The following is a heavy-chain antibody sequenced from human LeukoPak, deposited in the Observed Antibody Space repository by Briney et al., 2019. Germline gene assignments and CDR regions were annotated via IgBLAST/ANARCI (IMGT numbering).Heavy chain of an antibody. D-gene: IGHD3-22*01. J-gene: IGHJ4*02. CDR2: ISSGSNYI. CDR3: ATPLDYYDRSGYHQGGD. V-gene: IGHV3-21*04. Sequence: GGSLRLSCVASGFTFSSYSMNWVRQAPGKGLEWVASISSGSNYIYDTDSLRGRFTISRDNAKNSLYLQMNSLRAEDTAVYYCATPLDYYDRSGYHQGGDWGQGTLVTVSS. CDR1: GFTFSSYS.